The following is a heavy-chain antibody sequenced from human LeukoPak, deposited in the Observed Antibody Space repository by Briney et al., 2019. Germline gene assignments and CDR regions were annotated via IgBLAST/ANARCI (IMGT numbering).Heavy chain of an antibody. CDR3: ARHLYDTSYYPTSNWFDP. CDR1: GGSISSSSYY. Sequence: PSETLSLTCTVSGGSISSSSYYWGWIRQPPGKGLEWIGSIYYSGSTYYTPSLKSRVTISVDTSKNQFSLKLRSVTAADTAVFYCARHLYDTSYYPTSNWFDPWGQGTLVTVSS. V-gene: IGHV4-39*01. D-gene: IGHD3-22*01. J-gene: IGHJ5*02. CDR2: IYYSGST.